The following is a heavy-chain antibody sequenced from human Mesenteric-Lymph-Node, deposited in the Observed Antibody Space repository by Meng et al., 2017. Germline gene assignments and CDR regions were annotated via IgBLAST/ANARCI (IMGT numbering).Heavy chain of an antibody. J-gene: IGHJ4*02. CDR3: ARDGPGFDY. CDR2: INSDGSST. V-gene: IGHV3-74*01. CDR1: GFSFGDYV. Sequence: GGSLRLSCTASGFSFGDYVMSWFRQASGKGLVWVSRINSDGSSTSYADSVKGRFTISRDNAKNTLYLQMNSLRAEDTAVYYCARDGPGFDYWGQGTLVTVSS. D-gene: IGHD3-10*01.